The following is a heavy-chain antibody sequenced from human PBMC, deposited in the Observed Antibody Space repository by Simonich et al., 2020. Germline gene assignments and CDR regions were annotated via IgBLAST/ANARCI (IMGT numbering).Heavy chain of an antibody. J-gene: IGHJ4*02. D-gene: IGHD1-7*01. CDR1: GFTFSSYA. CDR3: AKRSGVSITGTFDY. Sequence: EVQLLESGGGLVQPGGSLRLSCAASGFTFSSYAMSGVRQAPGQGLEGVAAISGSGGSTYYADSVKGRFTIARDNSKNTLYLQMNSLRAEDTAVYYCAKRSGVSITGTFDYWGQGTLVTVSS. CDR2: ISGSGGST. V-gene: IGHV3-23*01.